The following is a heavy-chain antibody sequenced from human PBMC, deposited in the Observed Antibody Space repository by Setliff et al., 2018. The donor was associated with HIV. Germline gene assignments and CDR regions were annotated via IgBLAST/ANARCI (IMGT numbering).Heavy chain of an antibody. J-gene: IGHJ3*02. CDR1: GYTFTNYW. CDR2: ISPSDSDT. Sequence: GESLKISCKGSGYTFTNYWIAWVRQMPGKGLEWMGIISPSDSDTRHSPSFQGQVTMSADKSVSTAYLQWSSLRAADTAVYYCARDPDSGYDSGAFDIWGQGTMVTVSS. V-gene: IGHV5-51*01. CDR3: ARDPDSGYDSGAFDI. D-gene: IGHD5-12*01.